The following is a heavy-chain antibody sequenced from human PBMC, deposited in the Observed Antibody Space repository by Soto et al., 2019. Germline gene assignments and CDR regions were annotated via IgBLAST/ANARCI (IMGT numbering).Heavy chain of an antibody. J-gene: IGHJ4*02. CDR2: ISGSGGST. CDR1: GFTFSNYA. V-gene: IGHV3-23*01. Sequence: GGSLRLSCAASGFTFSNYAMSWVRQAPGKGLEWVSAISGSGGSTYYADSVKGRFTISRDNSKNTLYLQMNSLRAEDTAVYYCAKERATLFYYGSGSPVDFDYWGQGTLVTVSS. D-gene: IGHD3-10*01. CDR3: AKERATLFYYGSGSPVDFDY.